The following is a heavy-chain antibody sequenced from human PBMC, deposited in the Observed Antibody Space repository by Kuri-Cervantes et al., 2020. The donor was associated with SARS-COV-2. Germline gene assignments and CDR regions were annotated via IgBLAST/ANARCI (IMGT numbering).Heavy chain of an antibody. V-gene: IGHV3-20*01. D-gene: IGHD3-22*01. CDR1: GFTFDDYG. CDR3: ARYPGYDSSGYHDY. CDR2: INWNGGST. J-gene: IGHJ4*02. Sequence: LSLTCAASGFTFDDYGMSWVRQAPGKGLEWVSGINWNGGSTGYADSVKGRFTISRDNAKNSLYLQINSLRAEDTALYHCARYPGYDSSGYHDYWGQGTLVTVSS.